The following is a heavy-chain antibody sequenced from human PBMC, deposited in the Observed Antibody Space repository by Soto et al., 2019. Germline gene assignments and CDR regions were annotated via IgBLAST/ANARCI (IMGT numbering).Heavy chain of an antibody. Sequence: EVQLLESGGGLVQPGGSLRLSCAASGFTFSTYTMSWVRRAPGKGLAWVSAISGSGASPSYADSVQGRFTISRDNPKRTLYLQMNNLRAEDTAVYYCAKARCSTTNCYVPDYWGQGTLVTVSS. V-gene: IGHV3-23*01. CDR2: ISGSGASP. CDR1: GFTFSTYT. J-gene: IGHJ4*02. D-gene: IGHD2-2*01. CDR3: AKARCSTTNCYVPDY.